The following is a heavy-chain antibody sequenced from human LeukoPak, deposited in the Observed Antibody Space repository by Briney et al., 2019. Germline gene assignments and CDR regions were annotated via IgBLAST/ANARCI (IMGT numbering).Heavy chain of an antibody. V-gene: IGHV4-30-2*05. CDR1: GGSISSGGYS. CDR2: IYHSGST. J-gene: IGHJ4*02. CDR3: ARVRTSELDY. D-gene: IGHD1-14*01. Sequence: SQTLSLTCAVSGGSISSGGYSWSWIRQPPGKGLEWIGYIYHSGSTYYNPSLKSRVTISVDTSKNQFSLKLSSVTAADTAVYYCARVRTSELDYWGQGTLVTVSS.